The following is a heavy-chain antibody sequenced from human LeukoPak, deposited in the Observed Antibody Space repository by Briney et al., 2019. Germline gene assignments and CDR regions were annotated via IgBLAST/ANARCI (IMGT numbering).Heavy chain of an antibody. D-gene: IGHD1-1*01. J-gene: IGHJ5*02. Sequence: ASVKVSCKASGYTFPNYAIIWVRQAPGQGLEWRGWISAYNGHTNYAQKFQDRVTVTTDRSTNTAFMELRSLSSHDTAVYYCARSGAHRYNWNDVGFWFDPWGQGTLVTVSS. CDR2: ISAYNGHT. CDR3: ARSGAHRYNWNDVGFWFDP. CDR1: GYTFPNYA. V-gene: IGHV1-18*01.